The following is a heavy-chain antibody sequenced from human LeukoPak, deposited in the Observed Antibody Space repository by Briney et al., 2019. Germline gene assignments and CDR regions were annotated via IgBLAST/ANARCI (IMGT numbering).Heavy chain of an antibody. Sequence: GESLKISCKGSGYTFTNYWITWVRQMPGKGLEWMGIIYPGDSDTRYSPSLQGQVTISADTSISTVYLQWSSLRASDTAMYYCAIRSFYDVNGYYYSDSWGQGTQVTVSS. J-gene: IGHJ4*02. CDR2: IYPGDSDT. V-gene: IGHV5-51*01. D-gene: IGHD3-22*01. CDR3: AIRSFYDVNGYYYSDS. CDR1: GYTFTNYW.